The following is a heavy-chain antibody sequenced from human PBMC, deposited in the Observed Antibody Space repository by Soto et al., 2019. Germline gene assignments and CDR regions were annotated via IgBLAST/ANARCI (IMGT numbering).Heavy chain of an antibody. Sequence: PSETLSLTCSVSGGSIIGSYCIFIRHSPVKGLEWLGYVYYTGSTNYSPSLRSRVSISVDTSKNEFSLRLSSVTAADTAVYFCARSVAVPGAHIDYWGQGTQVTVSS. D-gene: IGHD6-19*01. V-gene: IGHV4-59*01. J-gene: IGHJ4*02. CDR1: GGSIIGSY. CDR3: ARSVAVPGAHIDY. CDR2: VYYTGST.